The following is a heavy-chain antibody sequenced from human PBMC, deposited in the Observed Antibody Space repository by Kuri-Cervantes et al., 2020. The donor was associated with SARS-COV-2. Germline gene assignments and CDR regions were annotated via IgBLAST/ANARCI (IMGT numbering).Heavy chain of an antibody. Sequence: LRLSCTVSGGSISSGSYYWSWIRQPAGKGLEWIGRIYTSGSTNYNPSLKSRVTISVDTSKNQFSLKLSSVTAADTAVYYCARQDHENGYCSGGSCYSYYYGMDVWGQGTTVTVSS. V-gene: IGHV4-61*02. D-gene: IGHD2-15*01. CDR1: GGSISSGSYY. CDR3: ARQDHENGYCSGGSCYSYYYGMDV. CDR2: IYTSGST. J-gene: IGHJ6*02.